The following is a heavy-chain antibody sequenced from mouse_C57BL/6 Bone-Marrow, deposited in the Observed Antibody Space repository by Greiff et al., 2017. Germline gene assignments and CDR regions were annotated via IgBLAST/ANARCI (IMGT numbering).Heavy chain of an antibody. J-gene: IGHJ2*01. V-gene: IGHV1-52*01. CDR2: IDPSDSET. CDR3: ARGWVLLGY. CDR1: GYTFTSYW. D-gene: IGHD2-3*01. Sequence: VQLQQSGAELVRPGSSVKLSCKASGYTFTSYWMHWVKQRPIQGLEWIGNIDPSDSETHYNQKFKDKVTVTVDKATSTAYMQLSSLTSEDSAVYYCARGWVLLGYWGQGTTLTVSA.